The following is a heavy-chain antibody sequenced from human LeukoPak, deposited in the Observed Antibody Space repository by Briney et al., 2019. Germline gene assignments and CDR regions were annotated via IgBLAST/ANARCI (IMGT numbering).Heavy chain of an antibody. CDR2: INHSGST. V-gene: IGHV4-34*01. D-gene: IGHD6-13*01. J-gene: IGHJ5*02. CDR3: ARVFGSSWYRYYWFDP. CDR1: GGSFSGYY. Sequence: SETLSLTCAVYGGSFSGYYWSWIRQPPGKGLEWIGEINHSGSTNYNPSLKSRVTISVDTSKNQFSRKLSSVTAADTAVYYCARVFGSSWYRYYWFDPWGQGTLVTVSS.